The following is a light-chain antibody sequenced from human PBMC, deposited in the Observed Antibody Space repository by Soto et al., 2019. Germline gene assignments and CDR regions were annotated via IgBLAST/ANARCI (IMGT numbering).Light chain of an antibody. CDR2: GSS. CDR1: QLFSSN. Sequence: EIVMTQSPATLSVSPGESFTPSCMASQLFSSNLAWYQRRPCQAPRLLIYGSSTRATGVPPRFSGSASGTEFTLTISSLQSEDFGVYYCQPYNDWPRTVGQVTRLEIK. CDR3: QPYNDWPRT. V-gene: IGKV3-15*01. J-gene: IGKJ5*01.